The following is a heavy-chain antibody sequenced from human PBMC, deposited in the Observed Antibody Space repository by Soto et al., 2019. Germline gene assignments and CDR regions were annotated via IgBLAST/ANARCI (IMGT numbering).Heavy chain of an antibody. J-gene: IGHJ6*02. CDR2: IFYSGST. V-gene: IGHV4-59*01. CDR3: ATGILVSYYDGMDV. Sequence: KLSETLSLTCTASGGSIKSYYWSWIRQPPGKGLEWIGYIFYSGSTNYIPSLKSRVTISLDTSKKQVSLKLSSVSAADTDVYYCATGILVSYYDGMDVWGQGTTVTVSS. CDR1: GGSIKSYY. D-gene: IGHD2-15*01.